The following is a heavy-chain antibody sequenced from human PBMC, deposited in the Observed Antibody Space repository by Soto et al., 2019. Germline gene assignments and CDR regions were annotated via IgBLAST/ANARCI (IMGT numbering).Heavy chain of an antibody. Sequence: ASVKVSCKASGYTFTSYYMHWVRQAPGQGLEWMGIINPSGGSTSYAQKFQGRVTMTRDTSTSTVYMELSSLRSEDTAVYYCARVPHSGYSYADDAFDIWGQGTMVTVS. CDR2: INPSGGST. CDR3: ARVPHSGYSYADDAFDI. CDR1: GYTFTSYY. V-gene: IGHV1-46*01. J-gene: IGHJ3*02. D-gene: IGHD5-18*01.